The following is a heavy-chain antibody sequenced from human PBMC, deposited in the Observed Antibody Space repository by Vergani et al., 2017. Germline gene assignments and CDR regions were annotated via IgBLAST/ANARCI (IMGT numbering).Heavy chain of an antibody. D-gene: IGHD3-10*01. V-gene: IGHV4-61*01. CDR1: GGSISSGSYY. J-gene: IGHJ6*03. Sequence: QVQLQESGPGLVKPSQTLSLTCTVSGGSISSGSYYWSWIRQPPGKGLEWIGYIYYSGSTNYNPSLKSRVTISVDTSKNQFSLKLSSVTAADTAVYYCARPRITMVRGVGLAPGYMDVWGKGTTVTVSS. CDR2: IYYSGST. CDR3: ARPRITMVRGVGLAPGYMDV.